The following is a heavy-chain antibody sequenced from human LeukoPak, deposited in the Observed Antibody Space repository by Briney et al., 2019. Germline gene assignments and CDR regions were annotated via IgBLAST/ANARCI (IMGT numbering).Heavy chain of an antibody. CDR1: GGSISSGGYY. CDR2: IYYSGST. J-gene: IGHJ5*02. Sequence: KPSQTLSLTCTVSGGSISSGGYYWSWIRQHPGKGLEWIGYIYYSGSTYYNPSLKSRVTISVGTSKNQFSLKLSSVTAADTAVYYCAREPYCTNGVCLRGWFDPWGQGTLVTVSS. V-gene: IGHV4-31*03. D-gene: IGHD2-8*01. CDR3: AREPYCTNGVCLRGWFDP.